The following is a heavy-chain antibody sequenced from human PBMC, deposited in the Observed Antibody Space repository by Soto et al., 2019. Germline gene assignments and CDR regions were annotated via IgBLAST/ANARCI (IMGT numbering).Heavy chain of an antibody. CDR3: ARGVATVVTSYFAY. J-gene: IGHJ4*02. V-gene: IGHV4-34*01. D-gene: IGHD5-12*01. Sequence: QVQLQQWGAGLLKPSETLSLTCAVYGGSFSGYYWSWIRQPPGKGLEWIGEINHSGSTNYNPSLKSRVTISVDTSKNQFSLKLSSVTAADTAVYYCARGVATVVTSYFAYWGQGTLVTVSS. CDR2: INHSGST. CDR1: GGSFSGYY.